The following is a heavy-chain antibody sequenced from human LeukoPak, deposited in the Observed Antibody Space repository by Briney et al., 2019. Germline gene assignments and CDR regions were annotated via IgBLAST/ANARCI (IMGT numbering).Heavy chain of an antibody. CDR1: GFTFSTYR. V-gene: IGHV3-48*04. CDR3: ARDISSTVTTV. J-gene: IGHJ4*02. D-gene: IGHD4-17*01. Sequence: GGSLRLSCAASGFTFSTYRMNWVRQAPGKGLEWVAYIIISSNTKYYADSLKGRFTTSRDNAKHSLYLQMNSLRAEDTAVYYCARDISSTVTTVWGQGTLVTVSS. CDR2: IIISSNTK.